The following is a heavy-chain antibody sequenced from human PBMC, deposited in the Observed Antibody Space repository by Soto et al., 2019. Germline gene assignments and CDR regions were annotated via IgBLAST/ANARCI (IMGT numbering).Heavy chain of an antibody. D-gene: IGHD6-13*01. J-gene: IGHJ5*02. CDR3: ALIRIAAAGTPWFAP. CDR1: GFSLSTSGVG. V-gene: IGHV2-5*02. CDR2: IYWDDDK. Sequence: SGPTLVNPTQTLTLTCTFSGFSLSTSGVGVGWIRQPPGKALEWLALIYWDDDKRYSPSLKSRLTITKDTSKNQVVLTMTNMDPVDTATYYCALIRIAAAGTPWFAPWGQGTLVTVSS.